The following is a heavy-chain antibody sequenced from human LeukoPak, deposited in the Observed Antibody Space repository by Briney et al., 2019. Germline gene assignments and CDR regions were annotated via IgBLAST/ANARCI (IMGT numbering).Heavy chain of an antibody. J-gene: IGHJ4*02. D-gene: IGHD3-9*01. CDR1: GYTFTSYD. CDR3: ARDYYDILTGYAKGPYYFDY. CDR2: MNPNSGNT. V-gene: IGHV1-8*01. Sequence: GASVKVSCKASGYTFTSYDINWVRQATGQGLEWMGWMNPNSGNTGYAQKFQGRVTMTRNTSISTAYMELSSLRSEDTAVYYCARDYYDILTGYAKGPYYFDYWGQGTLVTVSS.